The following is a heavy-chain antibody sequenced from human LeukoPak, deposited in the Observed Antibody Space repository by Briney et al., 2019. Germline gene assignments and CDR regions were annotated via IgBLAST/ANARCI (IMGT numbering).Heavy chain of an antibody. V-gene: IGHV4-34*01. CDR3: ARGHVSYYYDSSGYLEY. CDR1: GGSFSGYY. CDR2: INHSGST. J-gene: IGHJ4*02. Sequence: SETLSLTCAVYGGSFSGYYWSWIRQPPGKGLEWIGEINHSGSTNYNPSLKSRVTISVDTSKNQFSLTLSSVPAADTAVYYCARGHVSYYYDSSGYLEYWGQGTLVTVSS. D-gene: IGHD3-22*01.